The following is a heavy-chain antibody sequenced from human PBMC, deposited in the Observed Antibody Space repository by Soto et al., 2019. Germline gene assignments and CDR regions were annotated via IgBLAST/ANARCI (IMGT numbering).Heavy chain of an antibody. D-gene: IGHD3-16*02. CDR3: ATVGISFGGVIGDAFHI. CDR2: ISSTRSTM. V-gene: IGHV3-48*02. J-gene: IGHJ3*02. Sequence: EVQLVESGGGLVQPGGSLRLSCAASGFTFSSYSMNWVRQAPGKGLEWVSYISSTRSTMYYADSVKGRFTISRDNAKNSMYQQMNSLRDEDTAVYYCATVGISFGGVIGDAFHIWGQGTMVTVSS. CDR1: GFTFSSYS.